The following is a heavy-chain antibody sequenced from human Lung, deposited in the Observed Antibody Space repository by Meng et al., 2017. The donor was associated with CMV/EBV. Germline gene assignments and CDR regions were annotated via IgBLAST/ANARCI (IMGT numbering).Heavy chain of an antibody. D-gene: IGHD2-2*01. Sequence: QVQLQQAGPGLVKPSQTLSLICSVSGDSSRSGEYFWSWIRQPPGKGLEWIGYMEYRGSTFYNPSLKSRVTISVDTSKNHFYLKLSSVTAADTAVYFCARGELLWDYWGQGTLVTVFS. CDR2: MEYRGST. V-gene: IGHV4-30-4*01. CDR1: GDSSRSGEYF. J-gene: IGHJ4*02. CDR3: ARGELLWDY.